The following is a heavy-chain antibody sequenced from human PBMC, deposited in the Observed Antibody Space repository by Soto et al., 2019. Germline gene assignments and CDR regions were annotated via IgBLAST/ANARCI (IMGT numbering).Heavy chain of an antibody. CDR3: ARGQRFSDWFDP. CDR2: IYSSGST. J-gene: IGHJ5*02. Sequence: PSDTLSLTCTVTGGAISGYYWTWIRQSAGGGLEWIGRIYSSGSTNYNPSLKSRVTISLDTSMNHFSLRLSSVTAADTAVYYCARGQRFSDWFDPWGEGTLVTASS. V-gene: IGHV4-4*07. CDR1: GGAISGYY. D-gene: IGHD3-3*01.